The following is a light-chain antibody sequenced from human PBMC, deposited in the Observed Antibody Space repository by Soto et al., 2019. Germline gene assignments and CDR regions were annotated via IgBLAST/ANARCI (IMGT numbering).Light chain of an antibody. Sequence: QSAMTQPACVSGSPGQSITFPCTGTSSDIGKSKYVSWFQQLPGEAPRLIIYEVNSRPSGISDRFSGSKSGNSASLTISGLQPEDESTYYCASQTSPNMWIFGGGTQLTVL. CDR1: SSDIGKSKY. CDR3: ASQTSPNMWI. V-gene: IGLV2-14*01. CDR2: EVN. J-gene: IGLJ2*01.